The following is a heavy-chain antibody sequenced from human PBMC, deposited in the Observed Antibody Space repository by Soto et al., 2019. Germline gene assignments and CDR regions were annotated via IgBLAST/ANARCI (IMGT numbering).Heavy chain of an antibody. CDR3: AKGVLSGYYYVFDY. J-gene: IGHJ4*02. CDR1: GFTFSVHY. Sequence: GGSLRLSCASSGFTFSVHYMYWVRQAPGKGLEWVSAISGSGGSTYYADSVKGRFTISRDNSKNTLYLQMNSLRAEDTAVYYCAKGVLSGYYYVFDYWGQGTLVTVSS. V-gene: IGHV3-23*01. D-gene: IGHD3-22*01. CDR2: ISGSGGST.